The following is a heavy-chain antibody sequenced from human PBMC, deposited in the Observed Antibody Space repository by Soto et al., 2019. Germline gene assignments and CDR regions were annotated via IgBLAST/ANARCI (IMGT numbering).Heavy chain of an antibody. CDR1: GDSISNLDYF. D-gene: IGHD7-27*01. V-gene: IGHV4-30-4*01. CDR3: ARGRYCLTGRCFPNWHDS. J-gene: IGHJ5*01. Sequence: PSETLSLACSVSGDSISNLDYFWAWIRQPPGQALEYIGYIYKSATTYYNPSFESRVAISVDTSKRQFSLNVTSVTAADTAVYFCARGRYCLTGRCFPNWHDSWGQGALDPVSS. CDR2: IYKSATT.